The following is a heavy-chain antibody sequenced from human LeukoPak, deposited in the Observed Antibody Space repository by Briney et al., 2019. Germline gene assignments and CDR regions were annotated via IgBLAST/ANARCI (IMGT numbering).Heavy chain of an antibody. Sequence: GGPLRLSCAASGFTFSSFWMHWVRQAPGKGLVWVSRINSDGRSTSYADSVKGRFTISRDNAKNTLYLQMNSLRAEDTAVYYCARDRPDYDILTGYSNLFDYWGQGTLVTVSS. D-gene: IGHD3-9*01. CDR2: INSDGRST. J-gene: IGHJ4*02. V-gene: IGHV3-74*01. CDR1: GFTFSSFW. CDR3: ARDRPDYDILTGYSNLFDY.